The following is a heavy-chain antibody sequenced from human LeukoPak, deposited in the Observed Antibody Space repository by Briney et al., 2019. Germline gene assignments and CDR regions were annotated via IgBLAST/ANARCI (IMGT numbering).Heavy chain of an antibody. V-gene: IGHV4-39*07. J-gene: IGHJ5*02. Sequence: KPSETLSLTCTVSGGSISSSSYYWGWIRQPPGKGLEWIGSIYYSGSTYYNPSLKSRVTISVYTSKNQFSLKLSSVTAADTAVYYCARATHMTNGEFDPWGQGTLVTVSS. D-gene: IGHD3-10*01. CDR2: IYYSGST. CDR3: ARATHMTNGEFDP. CDR1: GGSISSSSYY.